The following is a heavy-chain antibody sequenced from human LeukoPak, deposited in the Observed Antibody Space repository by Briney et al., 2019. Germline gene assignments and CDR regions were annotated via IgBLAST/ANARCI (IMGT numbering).Heavy chain of an antibody. CDR1: GYTFTSYG. CDR2: ISAYNGNT. V-gene: IGHV1-18*01. CDR3: ARFKSTYCYDSSGYLDAFDI. D-gene: IGHD3-22*01. J-gene: IGHJ3*02. Sequence: ASVKVSCKASGYTFTSYGISWVRQAPGQGLEWMGWISAYNGNTNYAQKLQGRVTMTTDTSTSTAYMELRSLRSDDTAVYYCARFKSTYCYDSSGYLDAFDIWGQGTMVTVSS.